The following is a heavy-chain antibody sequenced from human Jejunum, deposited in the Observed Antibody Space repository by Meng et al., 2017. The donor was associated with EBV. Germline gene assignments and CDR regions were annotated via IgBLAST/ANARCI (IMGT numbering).Heavy chain of an antibody. CDR3: ARVNGYCSEGTCYYLDY. CDR2: IHYNGAT. V-gene: IGHV4-30-4*01. D-gene: IGHD2-15*01. CDR1: GGSISGGGYY. Sequence: QVRLQESGPGLLKPSQTLSLPCVVSGGSISGGGYYWSWIRQPPGKGLEWIGYIHYNGATYYNPSLKSRLTMAVDTSKSQFSLKLSSVTAADTAVYYCARVNGYCSEGTCYYLDYWGQGTLVTVSS. J-gene: IGHJ4*02.